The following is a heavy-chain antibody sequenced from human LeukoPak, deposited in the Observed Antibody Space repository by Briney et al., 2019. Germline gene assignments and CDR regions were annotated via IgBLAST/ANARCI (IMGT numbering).Heavy chain of an antibody. CDR2: INPNSGGT. Sequence: GASVKVSCKASGYTFTGYYMHWVRQARGQGLEWMGGINPNSGGTNYAQKFQGRVTMTRDTSISTASMELSRLRSDDTAVYYCARSVWNKAYSDPWGQGTLVTVSS. CDR1: GYTFTGYY. CDR3: ARSVWNKAYSDP. J-gene: IGHJ5*02. D-gene: IGHD1/OR15-1a*01. V-gene: IGHV1-2*02.